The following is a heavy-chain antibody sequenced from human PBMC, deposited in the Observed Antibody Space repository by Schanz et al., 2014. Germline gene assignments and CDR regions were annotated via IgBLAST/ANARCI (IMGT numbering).Heavy chain of an antibody. Sequence: QVQLVESGGGVVQPGRSLRLSCATSGLNFDYYGMNWVRQAPGKGLEWVANIGYDGSEKYYVDSVKGRFTISRDNSMNTVYLQVNSLRAEDTAVYYCAKYGGELGVSFEYWGQGTLVNVSS. J-gene: IGHJ4*02. CDR3: AKYGGELGVSFEY. D-gene: IGHD7-27*01. CDR1: GLNFDYYG. V-gene: IGHV3-33*06. CDR2: IGYDGSEK.